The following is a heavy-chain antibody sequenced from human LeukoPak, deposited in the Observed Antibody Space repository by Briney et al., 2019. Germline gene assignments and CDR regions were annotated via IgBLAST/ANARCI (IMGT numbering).Heavy chain of an antibody. J-gene: IGHJ4*02. Sequence: PGGSLRLSCAASGFTFSSYWMHWVRQAPGKGLVWVSRISADGINAHYADSVKGRFTTSRDNAENTLYLQMNSLRAEDTALYYCARTNYYFDNWGQGSLVTVSS. CDR3: ARTNYYFDN. CDR1: GFTFSSYW. CDR2: ISADGINA. V-gene: IGHV3-74*01. D-gene: IGHD1-1*01.